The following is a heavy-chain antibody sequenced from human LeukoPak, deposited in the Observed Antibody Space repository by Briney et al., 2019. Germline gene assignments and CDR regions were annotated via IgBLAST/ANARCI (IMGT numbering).Heavy chain of an antibody. CDR1: GYTLTELS. V-gene: IGHV1-24*01. Sequence: GASVKVSCKVSGYTLTELSMHWVRQAPGKGLEWMGGFDPEDGETIYAQKFQGRVTMTEDTSTDTAYMELSSLRSEDTAVYYCATDLPQVGHHEYQLPQSGDAFDIWGQGTMVTVSS. CDR2: FDPEDGET. J-gene: IGHJ3*02. D-gene: IGHD2-2*01. CDR3: ATDLPQVGHHEYQLPQSGDAFDI.